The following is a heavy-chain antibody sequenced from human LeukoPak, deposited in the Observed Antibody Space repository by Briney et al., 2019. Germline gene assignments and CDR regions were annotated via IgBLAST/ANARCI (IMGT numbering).Heavy chain of an antibody. J-gene: IGHJ4*02. Sequence: SVKVPCKASGFTFSNSAMQWVRQARGQRLEWIGWIVVGSGNTNYAQKFQKRVTITRDMSTSTAYMELSSLRSEDTAIYYCAADDMVAFKWGQGTLVSVSS. D-gene: IGHD5-12*01. CDR3: AADDMVAFK. V-gene: IGHV1-58*02. CDR2: IVVGSGNT. CDR1: GFTFSNSA.